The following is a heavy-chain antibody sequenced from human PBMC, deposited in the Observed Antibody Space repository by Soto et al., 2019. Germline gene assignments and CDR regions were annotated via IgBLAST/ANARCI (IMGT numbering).Heavy chain of an antibody. V-gene: IGHV3-30-3*02. CDR2: ISYDGSNK. CDR1: GFTFSSYS. D-gene: IGHD6-13*01. CDR3: AKILGDLRRAAGDDYFDH. J-gene: IGHJ4*02. Sequence: PAGSMRLSCAASGFTFSSYSMHWVRQAPGKVLEWVAVISYDGSNKYYADSVKGRFTISRDNAKNTLYLQMNSLRAEDTAVYYCAKILGDLRRAAGDDYFDHWGQGTLVTVSS.